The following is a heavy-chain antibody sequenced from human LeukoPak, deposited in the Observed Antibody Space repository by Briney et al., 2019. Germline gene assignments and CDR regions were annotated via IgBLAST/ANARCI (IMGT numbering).Heavy chain of an antibody. CDR2: INHSGST. CDR3: AGRYCSSTSCRKYFDY. Sequence: PSETLSLTCAVYGGSVSGYYWSWIRQPPGKGLEWIGEINHSGSTNYNPSLKSRVTISVDTSKNQFSLKLSSVTAADTVVHYCAGRYCSSTSCRKYFDYWGQGTLVTVSS. J-gene: IGHJ4*02. CDR1: GGSVSGYY. V-gene: IGHV4-34*01. D-gene: IGHD2-2*01.